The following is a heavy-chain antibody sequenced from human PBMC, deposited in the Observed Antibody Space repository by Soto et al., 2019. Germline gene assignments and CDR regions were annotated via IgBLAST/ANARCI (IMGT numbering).Heavy chain of an antibody. CDR3: TRASSLDFDF. CDR2: IRRNAYGGTT. CDR1: GFTFGDYA. V-gene: IGHV3-49*04. J-gene: IGHJ4*02. D-gene: IGHD3-16*01. Sequence: GVLRLSCXTSGFTFGDYALSWVRQAPGKGLEWVGFIRRNAYGGTTDYAASVKGRFTISRDDSKSIAYLQMNSLRTEDTALYYCTRASSLDFDFWGQGTPVTVSS.